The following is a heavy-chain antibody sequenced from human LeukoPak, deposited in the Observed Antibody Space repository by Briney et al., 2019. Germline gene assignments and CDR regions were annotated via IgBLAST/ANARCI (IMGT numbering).Heavy chain of an antibody. Sequence: SETLSLTCTVSGGSISSYYWSWIRQPPGKGLEWIGYIYYSGSTNHNPSLKSRVTISVDTSKNQFSLKLSSVTAADTAVYYCASYNGEPDAFDIWGQGTMVTVSS. V-gene: IGHV4-59*01. CDR3: ASYNGEPDAFDI. D-gene: IGHD3-10*01. CDR2: IYYSGST. J-gene: IGHJ3*02. CDR1: GGSISSYY.